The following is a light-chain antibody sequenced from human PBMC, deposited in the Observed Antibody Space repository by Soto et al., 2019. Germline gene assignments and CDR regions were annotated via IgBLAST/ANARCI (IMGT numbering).Light chain of an antibody. CDR2: DAS. J-gene: IGKJ3*01. CDR1: QDISNY. V-gene: IGKV1-33*01. CDR3: QQYDNLPPFT. Sequence: DIPMTQSPSSLPASVGDRVTITCQASQDISNYLNWYQQKPGKAPKLLIYDASNLETGVPSRFSGSGSGTDFTFTISSLQPEDIATYYCQQYDNLPPFTFGPGTKVDIK.